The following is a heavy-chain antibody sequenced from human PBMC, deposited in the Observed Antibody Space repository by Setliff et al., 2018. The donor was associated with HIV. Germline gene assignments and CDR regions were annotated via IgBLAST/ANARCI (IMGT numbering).Heavy chain of an antibody. D-gene: IGHD1-7*01. CDR1: GYTFTNYW. V-gene: IGHV5-51*01. CDR2: IFPDDSDT. J-gene: IGHJ4*02. Sequence: GESLKISCKGSGYTFTNYWIAWVRQMPGKGLEWMGSIFPDDSDTRYTPSIQGQVTISSDKSITTAYLQWSSLRASDTAMYYCARGTTGSRFFDYWGQGALVTAPQ. CDR3: ARGTTGSRFFDY.